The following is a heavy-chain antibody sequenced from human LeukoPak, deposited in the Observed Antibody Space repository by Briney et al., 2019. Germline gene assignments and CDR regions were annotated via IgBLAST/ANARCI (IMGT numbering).Heavy chain of an antibody. V-gene: IGHV3-23*01. CDR3: AKDRIAAVGTPYYYYGMDV. J-gene: IGHJ6*02. Sequence: SGGSLRLSCAASGFTFSSYAMNWVRQAPGKGLEWVSAISGSGGSTFYADSVKGRFTISRDNSKNTLYLQVNSLRAEDTAVYYCAKDRIAAVGTPYYYYGMDVWGQGTTVTVSS. D-gene: IGHD6-13*01. CDR1: GFTFSSYA. CDR2: ISGSGGST.